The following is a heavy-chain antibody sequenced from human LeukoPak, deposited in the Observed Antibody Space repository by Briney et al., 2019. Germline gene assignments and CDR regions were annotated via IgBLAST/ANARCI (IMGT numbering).Heavy chain of an antibody. CDR2: TSGSGGST. V-gene: IGHV3-23*01. J-gene: IGHJ6*02. Sequence: QSGGSLRLSCAASGFTFSSYAMSWVRQAPGKGLEWVSATSGSGGSTYYADSVKGRFTISRDNSKNTLYLQMNSLRAEDTAVYYCAKDRGRIAVAGTTSYYGMDVWGQGTTVTVSS. CDR3: AKDRGRIAVAGTTSYYGMDV. D-gene: IGHD6-19*01. CDR1: GFTFSSYA.